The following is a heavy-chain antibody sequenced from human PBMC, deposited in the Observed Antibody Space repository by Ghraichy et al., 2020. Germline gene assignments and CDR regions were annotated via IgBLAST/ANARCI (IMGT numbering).Heavy chain of an antibody. D-gene: IGHD4-11*01. J-gene: IGHJ6*02. Sequence: SETLSLTCTVSGGSISSGGYYWSWIRQHPGKGLEWIGYIYYSGSTYYNPSLKSRVTISVDTSKNQFSLKLSSVTAADAAVYYCARVYSLRYYYGMDVWGQGTTVTVSS. CDR2: IYYSGST. V-gene: IGHV4-31*03. CDR3: ARVYSLRYYYGMDV. CDR1: GGSISSGGYY.